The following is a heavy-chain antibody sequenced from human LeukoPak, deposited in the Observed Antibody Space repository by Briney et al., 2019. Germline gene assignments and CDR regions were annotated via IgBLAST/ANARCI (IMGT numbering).Heavy chain of an antibody. Sequence: GASVKVSCKSSGYTFTSYYMHWVRQAPGQGLEWMGIINPSGGSTSYAQKFQGRVTMTRDTSTSTVYMELSSLRSEDTAVYYCARARTYCSGGSCYLLDPWGQGTLVTVSS. CDR1: GYTFTSYY. V-gene: IGHV1-46*01. J-gene: IGHJ5*02. CDR3: ARARTYCSGGSCYLLDP. CDR2: INPSGGST. D-gene: IGHD2-15*01.